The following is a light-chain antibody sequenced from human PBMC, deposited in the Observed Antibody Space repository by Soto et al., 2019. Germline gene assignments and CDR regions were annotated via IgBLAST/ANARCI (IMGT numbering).Light chain of an antibody. Sequence: PGERATLSCRASQSVGSTYLAWYQQKPGQAPRLLIFDASSRATGIADRFSGSGSGTDFTLTISRLEPEDFAVYYCQQYGETQWTLGQGTKVDIK. J-gene: IGKJ1*01. V-gene: IGKV3-20*01. CDR3: QQYGETQWT. CDR1: QSVGSTY. CDR2: DAS.